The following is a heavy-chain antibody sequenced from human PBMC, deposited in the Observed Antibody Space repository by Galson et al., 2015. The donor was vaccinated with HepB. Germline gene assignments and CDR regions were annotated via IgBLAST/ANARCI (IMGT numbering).Heavy chain of an antibody. J-gene: IGHJ3*02. CDR2: ISGYNDDT. D-gene: IGHD1/OR15-1a*01. V-gene: IGHV1-18*01. CDR3: ARNNSDNNAFDI. CDR1: GYTFTSYG. Sequence: SVKVSCKASGYTFTSYGISWVRQAPGQGLEWMGWISGYNDDTNYAHKEQGRVTMTTDTSTNTAFMELRSLRSDDTAVYYCARNNSDNNAFDIWGQGTMVTVSS.